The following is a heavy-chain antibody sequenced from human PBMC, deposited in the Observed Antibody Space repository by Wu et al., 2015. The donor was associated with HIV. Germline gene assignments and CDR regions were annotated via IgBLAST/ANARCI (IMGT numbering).Heavy chain of an antibody. CDR3: ARGSFSNLNY. CDR1: GYTFTTYE. D-gene: IGHD3-16*02. Sequence: QVQLVQSGAELRKPGASVKVSCKASGYTFTTYEINWVRQTSGQGLEWMGWLDPKSGNTGYAQKFQGRVTMTTSTSINTAYMELSSLRSDDTALYFCARGSFSNLNYWGQGTLVTVSS. CDR2: LDPKSGNT. J-gene: IGHJ4*02. V-gene: IGHV1-8*01.